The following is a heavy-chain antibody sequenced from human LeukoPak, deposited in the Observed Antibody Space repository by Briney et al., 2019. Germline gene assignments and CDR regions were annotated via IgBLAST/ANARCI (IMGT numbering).Heavy chain of an antibody. D-gene: IGHD2-21*02. J-gene: IGHJ4*02. CDR2: IETSGST. CDR3: ARGRDHPDY. V-gene: IGHV4-61*02. CDR1: GGSISSGRYY. Sequence: SQTLSLTCTVSGGSISSGRYYWSWIRQPAGKGLEWIGRIETSGSTKYNPSLNSRVTISVDTSKNQFSLKLSSVTAADTAVYYCARGRDHPDYWGQGTPVTVSS.